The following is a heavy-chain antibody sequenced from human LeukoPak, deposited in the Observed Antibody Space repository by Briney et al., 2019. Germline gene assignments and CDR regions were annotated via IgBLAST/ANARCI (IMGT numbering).Heavy chain of an antibody. D-gene: IGHD1-26*01. CDR2: IYSGGST. Sequence: GGSLRLSCAASGFTVSSNYMSWVRQAPGKGLEWVSVIYSGGSTYYADSVKGRFTISRDNSKNTLYLQMNSLRAEDTAVFYCATKTNSDHYASYCVTYYYYGMDVWGQGTTVTVSS. V-gene: IGHV3-66*01. J-gene: IGHJ6*02. CDR1: GFTVSSNY. CDR3: ATKTNSDHYASYCVTYYYYGMDV.